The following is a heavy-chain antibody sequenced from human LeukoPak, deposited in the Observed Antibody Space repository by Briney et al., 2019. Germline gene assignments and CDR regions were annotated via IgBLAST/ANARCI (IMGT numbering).Heavy chain of an antibody. D-gene: IGHD3-10*01. J-gene: IGHJ4*02. CDR2: INSDGSST. CDR1: GGSFSDYY. Sequence: ETLSLTCAVYGGSFSDYYWSWIRQPPGKGLVWVSRINSDGSSTSYADSVKGRFTISRDNAKNTLYLQMNSLRAEDTAVYYCARGPEDYYGSGSYRGFDYWGQGTLVTVSS. CDR3: ARGPEDYYGSGSYRGFDY. V-gene: IGHV3-74*01.